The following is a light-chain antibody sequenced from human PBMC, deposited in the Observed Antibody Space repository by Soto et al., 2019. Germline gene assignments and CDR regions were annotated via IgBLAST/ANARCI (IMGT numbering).Light chain of an antibody. J-gene: IGKJ1*01. V-gene: IGKV1-17*01. CDR3: LQHNTYPWT. Sequence: DIQMTQSPSSLSASVGDRVTITCRASQGIRNELGWYQQKPGRAPKRLIYGVSNLQSGVPSRFSGSASGTEFPLTISSLQPEDSATYYCLQHNTYPWTFGQGTKVEVK. CDR2: GVS. CDR1: QGIRNE.